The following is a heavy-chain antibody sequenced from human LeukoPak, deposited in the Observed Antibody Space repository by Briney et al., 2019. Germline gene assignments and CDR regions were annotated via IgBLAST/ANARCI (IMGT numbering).Heavy chain of an antibody. Sequence: PSETLSLTCTVSGVSMSIYCWNWIRQPPGKGLEWLVYIYHSGSANYNPSLESRLTISVDTSEDNFSLNLNSVTTADTAVDYCARGGAAPLHFQNWGQGTLVTVSS. V-gene: IGHV4-59*01. CDR3: ARGGAAPLHFQN. D-gene: IGHD6-6*01. CDR1: GVSMSIYC. J-gene: IGHJ1*01. CDR2: IYHSGSA.